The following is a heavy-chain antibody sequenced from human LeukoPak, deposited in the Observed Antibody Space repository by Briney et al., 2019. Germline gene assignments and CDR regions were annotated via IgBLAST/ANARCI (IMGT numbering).Heavy chain of an antibody. J-gene: IGHJ4*02. V-gene: IGHV4-39*01. CDR1: GGSISSSTTYY. D-gene: IGHD3-22*01. CDR2: VYYSGST. CDR3: ARSREYFDSSGYYQLVDY. Sequence: SETLSLTCTVSGGSISSSTTYYWGWIRQPPGKGLEWIGSVYYSGSTYYNPSLKSRVTISVDTSKNQFSLKLRSVTAADTAVYYCARSREYFDSSGYYQLVDYWGQGTLVTVSS.